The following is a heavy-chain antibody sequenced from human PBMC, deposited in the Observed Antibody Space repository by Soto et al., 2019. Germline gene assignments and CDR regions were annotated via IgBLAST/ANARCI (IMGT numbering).Heavy chain of an antibody. V-gene: IGHV4-59*08. CDR2: IYYSGST. Sequence: QVQLQESGPGLVKPSETLSLTCTVSGDSISSYYWSWIRQPPGKGLEWIGYIYYSGSTNYNPSLKSRVTISVDTSKSQFSLKLSSVTAADTAVYYCARQWGTDAFDIWGQGTMVTVSS. J-gene: IGHJ3*02. CDR3: ARQWGTDAFDI. D-gene: IGHD1-1*01. CDR1: GDSISSYY.